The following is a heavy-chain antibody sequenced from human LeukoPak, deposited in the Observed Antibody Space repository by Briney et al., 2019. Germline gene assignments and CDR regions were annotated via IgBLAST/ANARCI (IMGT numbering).Heavy chain of an antibody. CDR1: GYSFTSYW. V-gene: IGHV5-51*01. CDR2: IYPGDSDT. D-gene: IGHD2-2*01. CDR3: ARHPIVVVPADDNSTTNAFDI. Sequence: GESLKISCKGSGYSFTSYWIGWVRQMPGKGLEWMGIIYPGDSDTRYSPSFQGQVTISADKSISTAYLQWSSLKASDTAMYYCARHPIVVVPADDNSTTNAFDIWGQGTMVTVSS. J-gene: IGHJ3*02.